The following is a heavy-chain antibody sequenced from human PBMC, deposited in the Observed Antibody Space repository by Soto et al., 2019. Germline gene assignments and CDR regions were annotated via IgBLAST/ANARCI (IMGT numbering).Heavy chain of an antibody. CDR2: IYYAGST. J-gene: IGHJ4*02. D-gene: IGHD3-22*01. CDR3: ARLGGYYQTLDS. CDR1: GGSINNYY. V-gene: IGHV4-59*08. Sequence: KTSETLSLTCTVSGGSINNYYWSWIRQPPGKGLEFVGYIYYAGSTTYNPSLKSRVTISVDTSKNQFSLQLRSVTAADTAVYYCARLGGYYQTLDSWGQGTRSP.